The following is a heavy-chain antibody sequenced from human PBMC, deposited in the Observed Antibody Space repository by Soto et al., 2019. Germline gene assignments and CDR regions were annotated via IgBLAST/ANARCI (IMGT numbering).Heavy chain of an antibody. CDR1: VGSLSSGTW. CDR2: VHHGGST. Sequence: QVRLQESGPGLVKPAETLSLTCVVSVGSLSSGTWWRWVRQAPGQGLEWLGEVHHGGSTNYSPSLKSRVTMSVDKSTKQFSLTLTSVTAADTAVYYCASVWGSGSGSYLKNWGQGTLVSVSS. V-gene: IGHV4-4*02. D-gene: IGHD3-10*01. J-gene: IGHJ4*02. CDR3: ASVWGSGSGSYLKN.